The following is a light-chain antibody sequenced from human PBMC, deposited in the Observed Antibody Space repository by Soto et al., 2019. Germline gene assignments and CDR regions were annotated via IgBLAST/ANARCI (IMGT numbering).Light chain of an antibody. CDR2: DVS. CDR3: SSFTTSSTLYV. CDR1: SGDVGGYNY. V-gene: IGLV2-14*01. Sequence: QSALTQPASVSGSPGQSITISCTGTSGDVGGYNYVSWYQQHLGKAPKLMIYDVSNRPSGVSNRFSGSKSGNTASLTISGLQAEDEADYYCSSFTTSSTLYVFGTGTKLTVL. J-gene: IGLJ1*01.